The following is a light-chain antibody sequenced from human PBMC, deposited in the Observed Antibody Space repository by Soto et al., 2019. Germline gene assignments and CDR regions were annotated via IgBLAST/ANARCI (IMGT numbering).Light chain of an antibody. Sequence: DIQMTQSPSSLSASVGDRVTITCRASQSISSYLNWYQQKPGKATKLLIYAASSLQSGVPSRFSGSGSGTYFTLPISSLQPEDFGTYYCQQSYSTRWTFGQVTKVEIK. CDR3: QQSYSTRWT. V-gene: IGKV1-39*01. J-gene: IGKJ1*01. CDR2: AAS. CDR1: QSISSY.